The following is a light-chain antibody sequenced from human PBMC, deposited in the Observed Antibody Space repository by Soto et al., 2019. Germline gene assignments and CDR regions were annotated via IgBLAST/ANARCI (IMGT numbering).Light chain of an antibody. CDR2: DAS. CDR3: QQRLT. Sequence: EIVLTQSPATLSLSPGERATLSCRASQSVSSYLAWYQQKPGQAPRLLIYDASNRATGIPARFSGSGSGTDFTLTISSLEPEAFAVYYCQQRLTFGGGTKVEIK. J-gene: IGKJ4*01. V-gene: IGKV3-11*01. CDR1: QSVSSY.